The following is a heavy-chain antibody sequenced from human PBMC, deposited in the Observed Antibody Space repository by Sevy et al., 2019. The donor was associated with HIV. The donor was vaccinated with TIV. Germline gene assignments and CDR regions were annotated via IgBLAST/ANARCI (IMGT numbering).Heavy chain of an antibody. Sequence: GGSLRLSCEVSGFTVSSKYMSWVRQAPGKGLEWVSVLQSGGSTHYEDSVKGRFTISRDNSKNKLYLQMNSLRAEDTAVYYCTRSLASGYFVTFDHWGQGALVTVSS. CDR2: LQSGGST. CDR3: TRSLASGYFVTFDH. J-gene: IGHJ4*02. V-gene: IGHV3-53*01. CDR1: GFTVSSKY. D-gene: IGHD5-12*01.